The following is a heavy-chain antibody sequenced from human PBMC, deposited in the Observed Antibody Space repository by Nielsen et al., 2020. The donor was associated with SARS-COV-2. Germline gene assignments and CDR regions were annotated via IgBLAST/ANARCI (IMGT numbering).Heavy chain of an antibody. Sequence: GESLKISCAASGFAFDDYGMSWVRQAPGKGLEWVANIHQDGGETRYADSVKGRFTISRDNAKNSLYLQMNSLRAEDTAMYYCARNFYGSGSYPFDPWGQGTLVTVSS. CDR2: IHQDGGET. D-gene: IGHD3-10*01. J-gene: IGHJ5*02. CDR1: GFAFDDYG. V-gene: IGHV3-7*03. CDR3: ARNFYGSGSYPFDP.